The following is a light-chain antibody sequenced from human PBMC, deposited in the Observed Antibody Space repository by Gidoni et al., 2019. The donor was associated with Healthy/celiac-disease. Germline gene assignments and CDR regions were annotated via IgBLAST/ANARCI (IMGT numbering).Light chain of an antibody. CDR3: SSYTSSSTLN. CDR1: SSDVGGYNY. V-gene: IGLV2-14*01. Sequence: QSALTQPASVSGSPGQSTTISCTGTSSDVGGYNYVSWYQQHPGIAPKLMIYDVSNRPSGVSNRFSGSKSGNTASLTVSGLQAEDEADYYCSSYTSSSTLNFGTGAKVTVL. J-gene: IGLJ1*01. CDR2: DVS.